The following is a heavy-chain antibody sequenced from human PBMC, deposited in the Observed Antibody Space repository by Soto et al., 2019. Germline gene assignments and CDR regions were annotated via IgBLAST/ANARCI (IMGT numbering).Heavy chain of an antibody. D-gene: IGHD6-6*01. CDR3: ARSTIEYSSSLDYFYYDMDV. Sequence: QVQLVQSGAEVKKPGASGRVSCKASGYTFSSYGISWVRKAPGQGLEWMGWISVYNGDTKYAQKFQGRVTMTTDTSTSTASMELRSLRSDDTAVYYCARSTIEYSSSLDYFYYDMDVWGQGTTVTVSS. CDR1: GYTFSSYG. J-gene: IGHJ6*02. CDR2: ISVYNGDT. V-gene: IGHV1-18*01.